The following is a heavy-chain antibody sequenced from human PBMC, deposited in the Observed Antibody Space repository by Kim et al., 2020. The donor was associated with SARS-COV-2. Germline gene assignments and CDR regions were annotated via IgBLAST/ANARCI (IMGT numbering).Heavy chain of an antibody. CDR3: ARLKLHSSGWGFDY. V-gene: IGHV4-39*01. J-gene: IGHJ4*02. Sequence: NPSLKSRVTISVDTSKNQFSLKLSSVTAADTAVYYCARLKLHSSGWGFDYWGQGTLVTVSS. D-gene: IGHD6-19*01.